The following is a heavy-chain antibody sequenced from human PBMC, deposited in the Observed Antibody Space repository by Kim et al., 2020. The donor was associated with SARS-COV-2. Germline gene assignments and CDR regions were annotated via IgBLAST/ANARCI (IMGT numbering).Heavy chain of an antibody. V-gene: IGHV5-51*01. Sequence: GESLKISCKGSGYSFTSYWIGWVRQMPGKGLEWMGIIYPGDSDTRYSPSFQGQVTISADKSISTAYLQWSSLKASDTAMYYCARPGRTRGFSDAFDIWGQGTMVTVSS. J-gene: IGHJ3*02. D-gene: IGHD3-10*01. CDR3: ARPGRTRGFSDAFDI. CDR2: IYPGDSDT. CDR1: GYSFTSYW.